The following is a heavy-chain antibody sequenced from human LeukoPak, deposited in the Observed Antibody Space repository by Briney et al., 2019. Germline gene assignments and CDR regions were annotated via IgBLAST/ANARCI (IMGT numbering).Heavy chain of an antibody. Sequence: ASVKVSCKASGYIFASYYMHWVRQAPGQGLEWMGWINPNTGSTNFAQRFQGRIAMMRATSITTFYMELNSLRSDDTAVYYCARSVSISPMFDYWGQGTLMPVSS. V-gene: IGHV1-2*02. D-gene: IGHD2-21*01. CDR2: INPNTGST. J-gene: IGHJ4*02. CDR3: ARSVSISPMFDY. CDR1: GYIFASYY.